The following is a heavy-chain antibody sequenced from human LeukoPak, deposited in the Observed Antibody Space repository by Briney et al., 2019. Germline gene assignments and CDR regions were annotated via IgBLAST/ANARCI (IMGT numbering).Heavy chain of an antibody. CDR3: ATTGFRGYSYGYYAFDI. CDR2: IYHSGST. V-gene: IGHV4-4*02. J-gene: IGHJ3*02. CDR1: GGSISSSNW. D-gene: IGHD5-18*01. Sequence: PSGTLSLTCAVSGGSISSSNWWSWVRQPPGKGLEWIGEIYHSGSTNYNPSLKSRVTISVDTSKNQFSLKLSSVTAADTAVYYCATTGFRGYSYGYYAFDIWGQGTMVTVSS.